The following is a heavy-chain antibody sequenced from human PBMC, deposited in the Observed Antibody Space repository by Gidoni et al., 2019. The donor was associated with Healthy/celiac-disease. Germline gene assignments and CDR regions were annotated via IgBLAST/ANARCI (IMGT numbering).Heavy chain of an antibody. CDR3: ARANCSGGSCWPNYYYYGMDV. V-gene: IGHV5-51*01. J-gene: IGHJ6*02. D-gene: IGHD2-15*01. CDR2: ISPGHSDP. Sequence: DVQLVQSGAEVKKPGESLKISCKGSGYSFTSYCIGGVLQMPGSDLEWMGIISPGHSDPRYSPSFQGQVTISADKSISTAYLQWSSLKASDTAMYYCARANCSGGSCWPNYYYYGMDVWGQGTTVTVSS. CDR1: GYSFTSYC.